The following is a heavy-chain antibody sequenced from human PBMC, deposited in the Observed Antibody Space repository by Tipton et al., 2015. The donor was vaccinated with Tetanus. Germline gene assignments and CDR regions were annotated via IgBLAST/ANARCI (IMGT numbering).Heavy chain of an antibody. CDR2: IGTAGDT. CDR3: ARDSVNYGMDV. V-gene: IGHV3-13*01. J-gene: IGHJ6*02. CDR1: GFTFSSYD. Sequence: SLRLSCAASGFTFSSYDMHWVRQATGKGLEWVSAIGTAGDTYYPGSVKGRFTISRENAKNSLYLQMNSLRAGDTAVYYCARDSVNYGMDVWGQGTTVTVSS.